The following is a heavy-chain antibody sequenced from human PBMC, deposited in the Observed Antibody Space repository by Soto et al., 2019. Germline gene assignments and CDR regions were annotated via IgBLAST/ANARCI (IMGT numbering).Heavy chain of an antibody. Sequence: GGFLRLSCAASGFTFSSYAMSWVRQAPGKGLEWVAVISYDGSNKYYADSVKGRFTISRDNSKNTLYLQMNSLRAEDTAVYYCAKDLGVATILGFDYWGQGTLVTVSS. CDR2: ISYDGSNK. CDR3: AKDLGVATILGFDY. D-gene: IGHD5-12*01. CDR1: GFTFSSYA. J-gene: IGHJ4*02. V-gene: IGHV3-30*18.